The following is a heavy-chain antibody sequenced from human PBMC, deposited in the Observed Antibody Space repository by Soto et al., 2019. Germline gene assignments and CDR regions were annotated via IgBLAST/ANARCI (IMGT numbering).Heavy chain of an antibody. J-gene: IGHJ4*02. V-gene: IGHV4-39*01. D-gene: IGHD6-6*01. Sequence: QLQLQESGPGLVKPSETLSLTCTVSGGSISSSSYYWGWIRQPPGKGLEWIGSIYYSGSTYYNPSLKSRVTISVDTSKNQFSLKLSSVTAADTAVYYCVSTYSSSPPKGFVGGQGTLVTVSS. CDR3: VSTYSSSPPKGFV. CDR2: IYYSGST. CDR1: GGSISSSSYY.